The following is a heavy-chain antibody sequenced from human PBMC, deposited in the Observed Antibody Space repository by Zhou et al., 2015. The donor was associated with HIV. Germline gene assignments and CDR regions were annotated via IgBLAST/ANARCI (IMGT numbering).Heavy chain of an antibody. CDR3: AKDSGVSKWSFDY. CDR1: VLSFSNYG. CDR2: LSSDANNK. V-gene: IGHV3-30*18. D-gene: IGHD2-8*01. Sequence: QVQLVESGGGVVQPGRSLRLSCAVSVLSFSNYGMHWVRQSPGKGLEWVAFLSSDANNKYYSDTVKGRFTISRDNSKNTVDLQMNSLRAEDTALYYCAKDSGVSKWSFDYWGQGAPVTVSS. J-gene: IGHJ4*02.